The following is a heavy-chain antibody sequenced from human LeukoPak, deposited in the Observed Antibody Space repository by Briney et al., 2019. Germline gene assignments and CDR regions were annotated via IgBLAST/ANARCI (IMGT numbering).Heavy chain of an antibody. CDR2: ISGDGLTT. CDR3: ARGVNTISFTFDY. J-gene: IGHJ4*02. D-gene: IGHD3-22*01. Sequence: GGSLRLSRAAPGFIFHDFSTHTVRHVPGKSLEWVSLISGDGLTTYYGDSVKGRFTISRDNSKNSLYLQMNDLRTEDTAFYYCARGVNTISFTFDYWGQGTQVPVSS. CDR1: GFIFHDFS. V-gene: IGHV3-43*02.